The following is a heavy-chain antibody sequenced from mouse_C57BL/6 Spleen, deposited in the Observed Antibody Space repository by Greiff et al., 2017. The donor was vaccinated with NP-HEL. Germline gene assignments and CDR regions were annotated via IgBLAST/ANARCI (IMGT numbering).Heavy chain of an antibody. CDR1: GYTFTSYW. V-gene: IGHV1-74*01. CDR2: IHPSDSAT. D-gene: IGHD2-4*01. J-gene: IGHJ3*01. Sequence: QVQLQQPGAELVKPGASVKVSCKASGYTFTSYWMHWVKQRPGQGLEWIGRIHPSDSATNYNQKFTGKATLTVDKSSSTAYMQLSSLTSEDSAVYYCAILDDDVPFAYWGQGTLVTVSA. CDR3: AILDDDVPFAY.